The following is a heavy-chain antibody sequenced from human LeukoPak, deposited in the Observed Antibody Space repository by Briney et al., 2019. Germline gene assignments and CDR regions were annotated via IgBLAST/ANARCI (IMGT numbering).Heavy chain of an antibody. CDR3: ARVLRGSGSCFDY. CDR2: IYSGGDT. D-gene: IGHD2-15*01. CDR1: GFTVSNNY. J-gene: IGHJ4*02. Sequence: PGGSLRLSCAASGFTVSNNYMSWVRQAPGKGLQWVSFIYSGGDTYYADSVKGRFTISRDSSKNTLYLQMNSLRAEDTAVYYCARVLRGSGSCFDYWGQGTLVTVSS. V-gene: IGHV3-53*01.